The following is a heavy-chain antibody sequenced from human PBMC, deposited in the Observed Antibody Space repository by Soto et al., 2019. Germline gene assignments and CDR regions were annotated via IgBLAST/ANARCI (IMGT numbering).Heavy chain of an antibody. J-gene: IGHJ4*02. Sequence: QVQLVQSGAEVKKPGASVRVSCQTSAYTFTNYAVSWVRQAPGHGLEWMGWISGDNGNTIYAQKFQGRVTMTTDTSTRKAYMELRSLRFDDTAVYYCATGLLGYCSGGSCYSDSWGQGTLVTVSS. CDR2: ISGDNGNT. CDR1: AYTFTNYA. D-gene: IGHD2-15*01. V-gene: IGHV1-18*01. CDR3: ATGLLGYCSGGSCYSDS.